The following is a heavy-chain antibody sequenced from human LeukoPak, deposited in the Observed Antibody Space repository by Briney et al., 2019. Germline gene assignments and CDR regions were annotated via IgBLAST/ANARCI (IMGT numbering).Heavy chain of an antibody. J-gene: IGHJ5*02. CDR3: VRHFLRFGGNLNWFNP. CDR2: IYFSGNT. V-gene: IGHV4-39*01. CDR1: GRSISSSGDY. D-gene: IGHD4-23*01. Sequence: SETLSLTCTLSGRSISSSGDYWAWIRQPPGKGLEWIGSIYFSGNTYYNPSLRSRVTISVDTSKNHFSLKLTSVTAADTAVYYCVRHFLRFGGNLNWFNPWGLGALVTVSS.